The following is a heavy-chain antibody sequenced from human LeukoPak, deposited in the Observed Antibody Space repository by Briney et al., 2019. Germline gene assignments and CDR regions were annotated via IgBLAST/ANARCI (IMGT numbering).Heavy chain of an antibody. Sequence: GASVKVSCKASGYTFTGYYMHWVRQAPGQGLEWMGWINPNSGCTHYAQKFQGRVTMTRDTSISTAYMELSRLRSDDTAVYYCARDWRMMYCSGGSCYGLDYWGQGTLVTVSS. CDR3: ARDWRMMYCSGGSCYGLDY. CDR1: GYTFTGYY. V-gene: IGHV1-2*02. J-gene: IGHJ4*02. CDR2: INPNSGCT. D-gene: IGHD2-15*01.